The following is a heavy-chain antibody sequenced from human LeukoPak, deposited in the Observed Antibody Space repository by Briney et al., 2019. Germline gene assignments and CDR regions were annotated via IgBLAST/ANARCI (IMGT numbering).Heavy chain of an antibody. CDR3: ARVRYGSGSYYFDN. CDR2: VYYSGST. V-gene: IGHV4-59*01. CDR1: GGSISGNY. D-gene: IGHD3-10*01. J-gene: IGHJ4*02. Sequence: SETLSLTCTVSGGSISGNYWSWIRQPPGKGLDWIGYVYYSGSTNYSPSLKSRVTVSVDTSKNQFSLKLTSVTAADTAVYYCARVRYGSGSYYFDNWGQGTLVTVSS.